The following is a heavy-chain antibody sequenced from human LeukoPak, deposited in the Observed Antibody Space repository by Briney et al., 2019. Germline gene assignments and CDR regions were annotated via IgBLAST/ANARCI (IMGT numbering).Heavy chain of an antibody. D-gene: IGHD5-12*01. V-gene: IGHV3-66*01. Sequence: PGGSLRLSCAASGFTVSSNYMSWGRQTPGEGLEWVSVIYSGGSTSYADSVKVRFTISRDNSKNTLYRQMNGLRAEDTAVYYCARVDRSGYPFDYWGQRTLVTVSS. CDR2: IYSGGST. CDR1: GFTVSSNY. CDR3: ARVDRSGYPFDY. J-gene: IGHJ4*02.